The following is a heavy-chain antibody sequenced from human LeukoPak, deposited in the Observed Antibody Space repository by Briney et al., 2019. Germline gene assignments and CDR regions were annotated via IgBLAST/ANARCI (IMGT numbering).Heavy chain of an antibody. CDR2: IRYDGRNK. J-gene: IGHJ4*02. D-gene: IGHD1-26*01. V-gene: IGHV3-30*02. CDR3: AKDSLRERIVGSTTRGVNDY. CDR1: GFIFSSYG. Sequence: GGSLRLSCAASGFIFSSYGMHWVRQAPGKGLEWVAFIRYDGRNKYYADSVKGRFTISRDNSKDTLYLQMNSLRGEDTAVYYCAKDSLRERIVGSTTRGVNDYWGQGTLVTVSS.